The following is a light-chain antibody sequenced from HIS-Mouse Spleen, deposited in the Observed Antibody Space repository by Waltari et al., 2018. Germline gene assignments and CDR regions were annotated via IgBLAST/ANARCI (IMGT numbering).Light chain of an antibody. V-gene: IGKV2-28*01. CDR1: HGLLPSNGYNY. CDR3: MQALQTPWT. J-gene: IGKJ2*01. Sequence: DIVMTQSPLSLPVTPGEPASISCRSRHGLLPSNGYNYLDWYLQKPGQSPQLLIYLGSNRASGVPDRFSGSGSGTDFTLKISRVEAGDVGVYYCMQALQTPWTFGQGTKLEIK. CDR2: LGS.